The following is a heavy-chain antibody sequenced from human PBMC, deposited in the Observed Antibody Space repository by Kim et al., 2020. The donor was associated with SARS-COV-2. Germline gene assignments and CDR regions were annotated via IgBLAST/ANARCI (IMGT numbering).Heavy chain of an antibody. CDR2: IRSKAYGGTT. V-gene: IGHV3-49*03. D-gene: IGHD4-17*01. CDR3: TRDLFSYGDYTGDYYYGMDV. J-gene: IGHJ6*02. CDR1: GFTFGDYA. Sequence: GGSLRLSCTASGFTFGDYAMSWFRQAPGKGLEWVGFIRSKAYGGTTEYAASVKGRFTISRDDSKSIAYLQMNSLKTEDTAVYYCTRDLFSYGDYTGDYYYGMDVWGQGTTVTVSS.